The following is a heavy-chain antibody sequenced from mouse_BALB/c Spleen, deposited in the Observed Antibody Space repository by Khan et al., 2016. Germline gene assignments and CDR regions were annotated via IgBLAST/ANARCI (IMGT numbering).Heavy chain of an antibody. J-gene: IGHJ4*01. CDR3: AVYRYGGMDY. Sequence: VQLKQSGAELVKPGASVKLSCTASGFNIKDTYMHWVKQRPEQGLEWIGRIDPANGNTKYDPKFQGKATITADTSSNTAYLQLSSLTSEDTAVYYCAVYRYGGMDYWGQGTSVTVSS. V-gene: IGHV14-3*02. CDR1: GFNIKDTY. D-gene: IGHD2-14*01. CDR2: IDPANGNT.